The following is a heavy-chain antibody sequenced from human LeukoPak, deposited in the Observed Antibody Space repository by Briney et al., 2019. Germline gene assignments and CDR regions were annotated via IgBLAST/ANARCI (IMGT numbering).Heavy chain of an antibody. CDR3: ANDRGRDSYHFDY. J-gene: IGHJ4*02. CDR2: ISGSGAST. CDR1: GFTFSSYA. D-gene: IGHD3-16*01. Sequence: GGSLRLSCAASGFTFSSYAMSWVRQAPGKGLEWVSDISGSGASTYYADSVKGRFTISRDNSKNTLYLQMNSLRAEDTAVYYCANDRGRDSYHFDYWGQGTLVTVSS. V-gene: IGHV3-23*01.